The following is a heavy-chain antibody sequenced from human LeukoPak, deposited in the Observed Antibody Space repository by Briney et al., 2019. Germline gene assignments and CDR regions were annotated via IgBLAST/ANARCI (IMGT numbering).Heavy chain of an antibody. J-gene: IGHJ4*02. Sequence: GGSLRLSCAASGFTLSSYEMHWVRQAPGKGLEWVSYISSSDSTIYYADSVKGRFTISRDNAKNSLYLQMNSLRAEDTAVYYCARGGGYCSSTSCYRTRNYFDYWAREPWSPSPQ. CDR1: GFTLSSYE. D-gene: IGHD2-2*03. CDR2: ISSSDSTI. V-gene: IGHV3-48*03. CDR3: ARGGGYCSSTSCYRTRNYFDY.